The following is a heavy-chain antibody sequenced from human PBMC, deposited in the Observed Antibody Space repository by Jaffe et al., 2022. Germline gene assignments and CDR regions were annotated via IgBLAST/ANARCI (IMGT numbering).Heavy chain of an antibody. CDR3: AHINKWNSLGSEFDY. CDR1: GFSLSTSGVG. Sequence: QITLKESGPTLVKPTQTLTLTCTFSGFSLSTSGVGVGWIRQPPGKALEWLALIYWNADKRYSPSLKSRLTITKDTSKNQVVLTMANMDPVDTATYYCAHINKWNSLGSEFDYWGQGTLVTVSS. J-gene: IGHJ4*02. D-gene: IGHD1-1*01. V-gene: IGHV2-5*01. CDR2: IYWNADK.